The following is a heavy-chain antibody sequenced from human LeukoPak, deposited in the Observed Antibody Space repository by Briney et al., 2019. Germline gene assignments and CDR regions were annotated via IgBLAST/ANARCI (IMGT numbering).Heavy chain of an antibody. CDR2: INHSGST. J-gene: IGHJ4*02. CDR3: ARGDSSSSLGY. D-gene: IGHD6-6*01. Sequence: SETLSLTCAVYGGSFSGYYWNWIRQPPGKGLEWIGEINHSGSTNYNPSLKSRVTISVDASKNQFSLKLSSVTAADTAVYYCARGDSSSSLGYWGQGTLVTVSS. V-gene: IGHV4-34*01. CDR1: GGSFSGYY.